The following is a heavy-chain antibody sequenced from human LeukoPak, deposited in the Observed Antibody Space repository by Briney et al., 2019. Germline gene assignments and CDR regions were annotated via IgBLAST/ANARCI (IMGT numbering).Heavy chain of an antibody. CDR2: ISPSSTSI. Sequence: GESLRLSCAASGFTFSSYSMNWVRQAPGKGLEWISYISPSSTSIYYADSVKGRFTISRDNAEKSLYLQMNSLRAEHTAVYYCARDAASGNKWFDPWGQGTLVTVSS. J-gene: IGHJ5*02. CDR3: ARDAASGNKWFDP. CDR1: GFTFSSYS. V-gene: IGHV3-48*01. D-gene: IGHD2-15*01.